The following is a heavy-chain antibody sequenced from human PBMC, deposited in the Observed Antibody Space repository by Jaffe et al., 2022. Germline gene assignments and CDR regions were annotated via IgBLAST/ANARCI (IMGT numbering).Heavy chain of an antibody. CDR3: ARVVGGPAGYYYYYMDV. D-gene: IGHD2-15*01. Sequence: EVQLVESGGGLVQPGGSLRLSCAASGFTFSSYWMSWVRQAPGKGLEWVANIKQDGSEKYYVDSVKGRFTISRDNAKNSLYLQMNSLRAEDTAVYYCARVVGGPAGYYYYYMDVWGKGTTVTVSS. V-gene: IGHV3-7*01. J-gene: IGHJ6*03. CDR1: GFTFSSYW. CDR2: IKQDGSEK.